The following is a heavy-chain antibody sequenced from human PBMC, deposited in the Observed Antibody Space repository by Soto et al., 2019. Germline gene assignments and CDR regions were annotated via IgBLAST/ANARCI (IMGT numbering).Heavy chain of an antibody. CDR2: ISSSSSYI. CDR3: ARGGLLWFGEIGD. CDR1: GFTFSSYS. V-gene: IGHV3-21*01. Sequence: EVQLVESGGGLVKPGGSLRLSCAASGFTFSSYSMNWVRQAPGKGLEWVSSISSSSSYIYYADSVKGRFTISRDNAKNSLYLQMYSLRAEDTAVYYCARGGLLWFGEIGDWGQGTLVTVSS. J-gene: IGHJ4*02. D-gene: IGHD3-10*01.